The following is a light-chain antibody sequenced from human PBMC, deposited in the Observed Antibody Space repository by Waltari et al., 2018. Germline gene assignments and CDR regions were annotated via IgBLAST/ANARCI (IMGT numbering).Light chain of an antibody. Sequence: DIQMTQSPPSLSASVGDRATITCRARHDIGNHLAWYQQKPGEVPNLLIYSVSTLQSGVPSRFSGSGSGTDFTLTISSLQPEDVAIYYCQKYDTAPWAFGQGTRVEVK. CDR3: QKYDTAPWA. CDR2: SVS. J-gene: IGKJ1*01. CDR1: HDIGNH. V-gene: IGKV1-27*01.